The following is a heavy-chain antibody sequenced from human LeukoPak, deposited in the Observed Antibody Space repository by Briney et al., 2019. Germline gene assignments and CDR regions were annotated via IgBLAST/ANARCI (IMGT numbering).Heavy chain of an antibody. D-gene: IGHD2-15*01. CDR2: ISPDGKDK. J-gene: IGHJ6*03. V-gene: IGHV3-30*10. CDR1: GFTFSGHA. Sequence: GTSLRLSCAASGFTFSGHAYNWVRQAPGKGLEWVATISPDGKDKYYTDSVKGRFTISRDNAKNTLSLLMTSLRLQDAAVDYCARQGGSLGYYHQYLDVWGRGTRVTVSS. CDR3: ARQGGSLGYYHQYLDV.